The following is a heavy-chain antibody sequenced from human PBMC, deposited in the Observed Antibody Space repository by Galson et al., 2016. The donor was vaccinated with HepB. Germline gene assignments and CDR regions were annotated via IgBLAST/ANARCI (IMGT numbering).Heavy chain of an antibody. V-gene: IGHV3-33*01. J-gene: IGHJ4*02. CDR1: GFTLRSYG. CDR3: AAYDTGHFDY. D-gene: IGHD3-9*01. Sequence: SLRLSCAASGFTLRSYGMHWVRQAPGKGLEWVAVIWYDGSNKYYGDSVKGRFTISRDNSKNTLYLQMNSLGPEDTAVYYCAAYDTGHFDYWGQGTVVTVSS. CDR2: IWYDGSNK.